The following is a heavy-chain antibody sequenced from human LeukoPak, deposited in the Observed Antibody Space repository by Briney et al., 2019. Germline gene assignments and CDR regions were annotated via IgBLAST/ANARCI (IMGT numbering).Heavy chain of an antibody. Sequence: SETLSLTCAVYGGSFSGYYWSWIRQPPGKGLEWTGEINHSGSTNYNPSLKSRVTISVDTSKNQFSLKLSSVTAADTAVYYCARGLGCSGGSCTLKFDYWGQGTLVTVSS. CDR1: GGSFSGYY. V-gene: IGHV4-34*01. CDR2: INHSGST. J-gene: IGHJ4*02. D-gene: IGHD2-15*01. CDR3: ARGLGCSGGSCTLKFDY.